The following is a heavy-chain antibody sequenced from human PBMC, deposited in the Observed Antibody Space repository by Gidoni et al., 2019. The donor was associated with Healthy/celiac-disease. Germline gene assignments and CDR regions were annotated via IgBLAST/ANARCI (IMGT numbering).Heavy chain of an antibody. J-gene: IGHJ6*02. CDR3: AMKSKAYYGMEV. Sequence: QVQLQESGPGLVKPSETLSLTCTVSGYSISSGYYWGWIRQPPGKGLEWIGSIYHSGSTYYNPSLKSRVTISVDTSKNQFSLKLSSVTAADTAVYYCAMKSKAYYGMEVWGQGTTVTVSS. CDR2: IYHSGST. CDR1: GYSISSGYY. V-gene: IGHV4-38-2*02.